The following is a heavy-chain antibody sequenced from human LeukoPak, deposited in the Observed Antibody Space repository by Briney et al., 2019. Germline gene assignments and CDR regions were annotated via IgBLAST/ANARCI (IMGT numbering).Heavy chain of an antibody. CDR2: ISTYTGNT. CDR1: GYTFTSYG. J-gene: IGHJ5*02. CDR3: ARDEGRPIMMTFGGVIGLPYL. V-gene: IGHV1-18*01. Sequence: ASVKVSCKASGYTFTSYGITWVRQAPGQGLEWMGWISTYTGNTKYAQKLQGRVTTTIDTSTDTAYMELRCLRSDDTAVYYCARDEGRPIMMTFGGVIGLPYLWGQGTLVTVSS. D-gene: IGHD3-16*02.